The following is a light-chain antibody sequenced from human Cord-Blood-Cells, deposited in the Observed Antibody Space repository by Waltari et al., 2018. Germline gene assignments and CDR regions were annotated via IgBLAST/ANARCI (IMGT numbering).Light chain of an antibody. CDR1: SSDVGGYNY. V-gene: IGLV2-11*01. CDR3: CSYAGSYHV. Sequence: QPRSVSGSPGQSVTISCTGTSSDVGGYNYVSWYQQHPGKAPKLMIYDVSKRPSGVPDRFSGSKSGNTASLTISGLQAEDEADYYCCSYAGSYHVFGTGTKVTVL. CDR2: DVS. J-gene: IGLJ1*01.